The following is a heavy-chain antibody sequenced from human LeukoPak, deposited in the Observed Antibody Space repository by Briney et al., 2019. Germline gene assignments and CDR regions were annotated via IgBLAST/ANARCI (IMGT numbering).Heavy chain of an antibody. J-gene: IGHJ5*02. CDR1: GYTLTELS. Sequence: ASVKVSCKVSGYTLTELSMHWVRQAPGKGLEWMGGFDPEDGETIYAQKFQGRVTMTEDTSTDTAYMELSSMRSEDTAVYYCATERYSSGWYSLNWFDPWGQGTLVTVSS. D-gene: IGHD6-19*01. CDR2: FDPEDGET. CDR3: ATERYSSGWYSLNWFDP. V-gene: IGHV1-24*01.